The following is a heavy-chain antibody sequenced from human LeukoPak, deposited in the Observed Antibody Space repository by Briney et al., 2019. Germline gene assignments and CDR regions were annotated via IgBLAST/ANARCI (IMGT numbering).Heavy chain of an antibody. J-gene: IGHJ4*02. V-gene: IGHV1-2*05. D-gene: IGHD4-17*01. CDR2: ISPNSGGT. Sequence: ASVKVSCKASGYTFTDYYVNWVRQAPGQGLEWMGRISPNSGGTNYAQKFRGRLTVTRDTSISTAYMELSSLRSDDTDVYYCAKNRAGDYADYWGQGTLVTVSS. CDR1: GYTFTDYY. CDR3: AKNRAGDYADY.